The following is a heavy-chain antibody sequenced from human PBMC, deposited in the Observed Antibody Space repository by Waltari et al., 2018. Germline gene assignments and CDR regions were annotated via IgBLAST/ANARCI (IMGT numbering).Heavy chain of an antibody. CDR3: ARDWGSGYSY. CDR2: IYHSGVT. CDR1: GYSISSGYY. D-gene: IGHD3-22*01. J-gene: IGHJ4*02. V-gene: IGHV4-38-2*02. Sequence: QVQLQESGPGLVKPSETLSLTCAVSGYSISSGYYWGWIRQPPGKGLEWIGSIYHSGVTYYNPSLKSRVTISVDTSKNQFSLKLSSVTAADTAVYYCARDWGSGYSYWGQGTLVTVSS.